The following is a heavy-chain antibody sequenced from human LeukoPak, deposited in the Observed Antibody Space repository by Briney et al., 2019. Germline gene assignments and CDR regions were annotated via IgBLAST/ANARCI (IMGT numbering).Heavy chain of an antibody. CDR2: IRSKANSYAT. D-gene: IGHD6-19*01. CDR3: ITDQWLVPGVDY. J-gene: IGHJ4*02. Sequence: QSGGSLRPSCAASGFTFSGSAMHWVRQASGKGLEWVGRIRSKANSYATAYAASVKGRFTISRDDSKNTAYLQMNSLKTEDTAVYYCITDQWLVPGVDYWGQGTLVTVSS. V-gene: IGHV3-73*01. CDR1: GFTFSGSA.